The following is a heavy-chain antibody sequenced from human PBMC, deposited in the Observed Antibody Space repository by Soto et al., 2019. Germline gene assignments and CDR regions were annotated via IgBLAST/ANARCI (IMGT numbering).Heavy chain of an antibody. CDR1: GFTFSSYA. D-gene: IGHD3-9*01. CDR3: AKDPILTADYHSYMDV. V-gene: IGHV3-23*01. CDR2: ISGSGGST. J-gene: IGHJ6*03. Sequence: GGSLRLSCAASGFTFSSYAMSWVRQAPGKGLEWVSAISGSGGSTYYADSVKGRFTISRDNSKNTLYLQMNSLRAEDTAVYYCAKDPILTADYHSYMDVWGEGTTVTVSS.